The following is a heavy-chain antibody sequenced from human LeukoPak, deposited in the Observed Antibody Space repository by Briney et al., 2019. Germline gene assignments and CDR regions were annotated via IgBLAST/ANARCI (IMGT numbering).Heavy chain of an antibody. CDR3: ARLGELWFGELLEGNHLGRYYYMDV. D-gene: IGHD3-10*01. Sequence: PSETLSLTCTVSGGSISSSSYYWGWIRQPPGKGLEWIGSIYYSGSIYYNPSLKSRVTISVDTSKNQFSLKLSSVTAADTAVYYCARLGELWFGELLEGNHLGRYYYMDVWGKGTTVTVSS. CDR1: GGSISSSSYY. J-gene: IGHJ6*03. V-gene: IGHV4-39*07. CDR2: IYYSGSI.